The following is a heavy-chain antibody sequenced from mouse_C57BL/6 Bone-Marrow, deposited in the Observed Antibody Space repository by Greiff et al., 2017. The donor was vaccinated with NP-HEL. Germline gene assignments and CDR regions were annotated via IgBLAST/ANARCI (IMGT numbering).Heavy chain of an antibody. CDR2: INPGSGGT. D-gene: IGHD1-1*01. V-gene: IGHV1-54*01. CDR3: ARELGRLRAYYAMDY. CDR1: GYAFTNYL. J-gene: IGHJ4*01. Sequence: QVQLQQSGAELVRPGTSVKVSCKASGYAFTNYLIEWVKQRPGQGLEWIGVINPGSGGTNYNEKFKGKATLTADKTSSTAYMKLSSLTSEDSAVYFCARELGRLRAYYAMDYWGQGTSVTVSS.